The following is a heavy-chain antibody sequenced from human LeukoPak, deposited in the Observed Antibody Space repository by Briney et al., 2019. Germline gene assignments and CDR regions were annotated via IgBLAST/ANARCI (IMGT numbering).Heavy chain of an antibody. CDR1: GFTFNNYG. J-gene: IGHJ4*02. CDR3: AREDDLNAFDY. V-gene: IGHV3-21*01. Sequence: PGGSLRLSCAASGFTFNNYGLNWVRQAPGKGLEWVSSITSRRTYIYNADSVKGRFTISRDNAKNAVYLQMNSLRAEDTAVYYCAREDDLNAFDYWGQGTLVTVSS. D-gene: IGHD1-1*01. CDR2: ITSRRTYI.